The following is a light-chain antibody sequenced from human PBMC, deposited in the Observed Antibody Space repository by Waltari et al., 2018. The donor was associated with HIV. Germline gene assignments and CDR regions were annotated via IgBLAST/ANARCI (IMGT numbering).Light chain of an antibody. CDR1: SSNIGSYY. CDR2: SNN. V-gene: IGLV1-47*01. Sequence: QSVLTQPPSAPGTPGQRAAISCYGSSSNIGSYYVQWYQQLPGTAPILRIYSNNRRPSGVPDRFSGSKSGTSASLAISGLRSEDEADYYCAAWTDSLSGVVFGGGTKLSVL. CDR3: AAWTDSLSGVV. J-gene: IGLJ2*01.